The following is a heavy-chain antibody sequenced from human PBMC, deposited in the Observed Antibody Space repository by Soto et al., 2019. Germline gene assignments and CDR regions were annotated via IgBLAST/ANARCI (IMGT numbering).Heavy chain of an antibody. V-gene: IGHV3-33*01. CDR2: TRYDGNDK. CDR3: ARWGGSFSSGYYIDY. J-gene: IGHJ4*02. D-gene: IGHD6-25*01. CDR1: GFIFSNSG. Sequence: GGSLRLSCAASGFIFSNSGMHWVRQAPGKGLEWVAATRYDGNDKYYADAVKGRFTISKDNSKNTLDLQMNSPTAEDTAVYYCARWGGSFSSGYYIDYWGQGTLVTVSS.